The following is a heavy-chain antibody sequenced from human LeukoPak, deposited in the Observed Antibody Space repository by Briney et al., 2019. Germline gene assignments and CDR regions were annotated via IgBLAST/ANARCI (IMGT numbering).Heavy chain of an antibody. D-gene: IGHD3-22*01. Sequence: GEFLNMSCMGSDFSFTSYWIGAVRQMPGKGLEWMGIIYPGESNTRYSPSFQGQVTISADNYISSAYLQQTKLKASDTAMYDVARQTVEGYYDSSGYPSDAFDVWGQGTMVTVSS. CDR3: ARQTVEGYYDSSGYPSDAFDV. CDR2: IYPGESNT. V-gene: IGHV5-51*01. CDR1: DFSFTSYW. J-gene: IGHJ3*01.